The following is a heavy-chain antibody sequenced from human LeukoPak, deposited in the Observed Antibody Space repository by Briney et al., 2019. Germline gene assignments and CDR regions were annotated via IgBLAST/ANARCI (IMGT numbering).Heavy chain of an antibody. CDR2: IYYSGNT. CDR1: GGSFSGYY. CDR3: ARPTFRGTYGYAFDI. Sequence: SETLSLTCAVYGGSFSGYYWGWIRQPPGKGLEWIGSIYYSGNTYYNPSLKSRVTISVDTSKNQFSLKLSSVTAADTAVYYCARPTFRGTYGYAFDIWGQGTMVTVSS. V-gene: IGHV4-39*01. J-gene: IGHJ3*02. D-gene: IGHD1-26*01.